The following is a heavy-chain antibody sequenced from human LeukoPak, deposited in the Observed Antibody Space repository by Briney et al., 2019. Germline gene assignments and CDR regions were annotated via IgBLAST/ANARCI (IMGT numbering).Heavy chain of an antibody. CDR3: AKVMPPGRIRFYSYYMDV. CDR2: IRYDGSNE. J-gene: IGHJ6*03. Sequence: GGSLRLSCVVSGFSFSNYGTHWVRQAPGKGLEWVAFIRYDGSNEYYADSVKGRFTISRDKSKNTLSLQMNGLRVEDTAVYYCAKVMPPGRIRFYSYYMDVWGKGTTVTVS. V-gene: IGHV3-30*02. D-gene: IGHD2-15*01. CDR1: GFSFSNYG.